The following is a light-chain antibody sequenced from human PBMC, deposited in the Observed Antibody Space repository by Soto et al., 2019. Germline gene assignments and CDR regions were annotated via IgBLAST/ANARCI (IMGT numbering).Light chain of an antibody. CDR3: CSYMRNSLYV. Sequence: QSALTQPASVSGSPGQSITISCTGTSSDVGGYNYVSWYQQHPGKAPKLMIYEVSNRPSGVSNRFSGSKSGNTASLTISGLQAEDEADYYCSYMRNSLYVFGTGTKVTVL. CDR1: SSDVGGYNY. J-gene: IGLJ1*01. CDR2: EVS. V-gene: IGLV2-14*01.